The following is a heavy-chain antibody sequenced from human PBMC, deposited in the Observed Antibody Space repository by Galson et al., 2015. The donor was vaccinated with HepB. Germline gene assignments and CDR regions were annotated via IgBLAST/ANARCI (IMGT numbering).Heavy chain of an antibody. Sequence: SVKVSCKASGYTFTSYDINWVRQATGQGLEWMGWMNPNSGNTGYAQKFQGRVTMTRNTPISTAYMELSSLRSEDTAVYYCAREGGCSSTSCSTPYYYMDVWGKGTTVTVSS. CDR1: GYTFTSYD. D-gene: IGHD2-2*01. V-gene: IGHV1-8*01. CDR2: MNPNSGNT. CDR3: AREGGCSSTSCSTPYYYMDV. J-gene: IGHJ6*03.